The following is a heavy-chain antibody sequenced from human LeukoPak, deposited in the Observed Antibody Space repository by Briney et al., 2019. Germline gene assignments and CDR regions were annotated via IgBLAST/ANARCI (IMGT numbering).Heavy chain of an antibody. V-gene: IGHV4-39*01. CDR3: ARPNRLGRLDAFDI. J-gene: IGHJ3*02. D-gene: IGHD1-26*01. Sequence: SETLSLTCTVSGGSISSSNYYWGWIRQPPGKGLEWIGSIYYSGSTYYNPSLKSRVTISVDTSKNQFSLKLSSVTAADTAVYYCARPNRLGRLDAFDIWGQGTMVTVSS. CDR1: GGSISSSNYY. CDR2: IYYSGST.